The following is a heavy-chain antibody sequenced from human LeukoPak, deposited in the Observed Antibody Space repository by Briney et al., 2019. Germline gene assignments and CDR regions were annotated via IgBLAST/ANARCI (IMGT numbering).Heavy chain of an antibody. CDR3: ARYSSGWYRYFQH. J-gene: IGHJ1*01. Sequence: ASVKVSCKASGYIFTSYGISWVRQTPGQGLEWMGWISAYNGNTNYAQKLQGRVTMTTDTSTSTAYMELRSLRSDDTAVYYCARYSSGWYRYFQHWGQGTLVTVSS. CDR2: ISAYNGNT. D-gene: IGHD6-19*01. CDR1: GYIFTSYG. V-gene: IGHV1-18*01.